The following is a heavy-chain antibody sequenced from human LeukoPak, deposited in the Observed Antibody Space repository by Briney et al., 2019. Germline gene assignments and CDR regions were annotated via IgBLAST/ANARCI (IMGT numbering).Heavy chain of an antibody. Sequence: SETLSLTCTVSGGSISSGSYYWSWIRQPAGKGLEWIGRIYTSGSTNYNPSLKSRVTISVDTSKNQFSLKLSSVTAADTAVYYCARVTYGSGSYYYLLPRNWFDPWGQGTLVTVSS. CDR1: GGSISSGSYY. D-gene: IGHD3-10*01. CDR2: IYTSGST. J-gene: IGHJ5*02. CDR3: ARVTYGSGSYYYLLPRNWFDP. V-gene: IGHV4-61*02.